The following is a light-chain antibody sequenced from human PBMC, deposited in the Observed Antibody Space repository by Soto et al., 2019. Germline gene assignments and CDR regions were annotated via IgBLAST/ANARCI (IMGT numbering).Light chain of an antibody. J-gene: IGLJ1*01. Sequence: SYELTQPHSVSVSPGQTASITCSGDKLGDKYACCYQQKPGQSPVLVIYQDSKRPSGIPERFSGSNSGNTATLTISGTQAVDEAAYYCRVWYGSTIYVFGMGTKVTVL. CDR2: QDS. V-gene: IGLV3-1*01. CDR1: KLGDKY. CDR3: RVWYGSTIYV.